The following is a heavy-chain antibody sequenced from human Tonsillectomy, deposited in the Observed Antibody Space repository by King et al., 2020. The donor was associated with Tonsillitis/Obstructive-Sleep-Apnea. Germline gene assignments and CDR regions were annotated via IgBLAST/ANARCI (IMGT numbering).Heavy chain of an antibody. CDR3: AGGGDQLVYYYYYYYYMDV. J-gene: IGHJ6*03. CDR1: GFTFSNYS. V-gene: IGHV3-30*01. Sequence: VQLVESGGGVVQPGRSLRLSCAASGFTFSNYSMHWVRQAPGKGLEWVAVISYDGTNKNYADSVKGRFTISRDNSKHTLYLQMNSLRADDTAVYYCAGGGDQLVYYYYYYYYMDVWGTGTTVTVSS. D-gene: IGHD2-2*02. CDR2: ISYDGTNK.